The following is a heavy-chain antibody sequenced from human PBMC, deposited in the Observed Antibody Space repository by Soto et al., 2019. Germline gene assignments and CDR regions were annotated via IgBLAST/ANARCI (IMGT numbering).Heavy chain of an antibody. CDR1: GGSIDYYR. V-gene: IGHV4-59*01. CDR2: ISDSGST. J-gene: IGHJ4*02. Sequence: SETLSLTCTVSGGSIDYYRWSWIRQPPGKGLEWIGDISDSGSTNYNLSLRSRVTILVDTSKNQFSLKLNSVTAADTAVYYCVTGNAWGVLLSYWGQGTLVTVSS. D-gene: IGHD3-16*01. CDR3: VTGNAWGVLLSY.